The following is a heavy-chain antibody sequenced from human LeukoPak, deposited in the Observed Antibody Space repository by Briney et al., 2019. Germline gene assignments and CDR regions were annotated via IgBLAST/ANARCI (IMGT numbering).Heavy chain of an antibody. CDR3: ARVSIVVVPAAWFDP. CDR2: INPNSGGT. J-gene: IGHJ5*02. V-gene: IGHV1-2*02. D-gene: IGHD2-2*01. CDR1: GYTFTGYY. Sequence: ASVKVSCKASGYTFTGYYMHWVRQAPGQGLEWMGWINPNSGGTNYAQKFQGRLTMTRDTSISTAYMELSRLRSDDTAVYYCARVSIVVVPAAWFDPWGQGTLVTVSS.